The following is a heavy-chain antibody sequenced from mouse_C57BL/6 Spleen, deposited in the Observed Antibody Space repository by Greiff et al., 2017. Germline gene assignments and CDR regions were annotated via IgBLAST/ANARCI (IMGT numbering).Heavy chain of an antibody. D-gene: IGHD2-1*01. CDR2: IDPETGGT. CDR1: GYTFTDYE. J-gene: IGHJ2*01. CDR3: TRSLLHREYYFGY. V-gene: IGHV1-15*01. Sequence: VQLQQSGAELVRPGASVTLSCKASGYTFTDYEMHWVKQTPVHGLEWIGAIDPETGGTAYNQKFKGKAILTADKSSSTAYMELRSLTSEDSAVYYCTRSLLHREYYFGYWGQGTTLTVAS.